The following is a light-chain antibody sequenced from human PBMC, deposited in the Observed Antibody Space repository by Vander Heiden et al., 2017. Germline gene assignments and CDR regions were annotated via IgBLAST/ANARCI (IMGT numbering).Light chain of an antibody. J-gene: IGKJ2*01. CDR1: QSISSY. CDR3: QQRDSTPRT. CDR2: SAS. V-gene: IGKV1-39*01. Sequence: DIQMTQSPSSLSASVGDRVTIPCRASQSISSYLNWYQQKPGKAPKLLIYSASSLQSGVPSRFSGSGSGTDFTLTISSLQPEDFATYYCQQRDSTPRTFGQGTKLDIK.